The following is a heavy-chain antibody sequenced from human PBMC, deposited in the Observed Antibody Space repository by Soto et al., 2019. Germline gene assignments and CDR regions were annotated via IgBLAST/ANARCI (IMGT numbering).Heavy chain of an antibody. Sequence: SGVSLRLSCAASGFIFADSTIHWVRQASGKGLEWVGRIRSKAHNYAIEYAESVKGRFVISRDNSRNTAYLQMNSLKNEDTAVYYCTRHDPVGWGDVRGQGTTVTVSS. D-gene: IGHD3-16*01. CDR2: IRSKAHNYAI. CDR1: GFIFADST. J-gene: IGHJ6*02. V-gene: IGHV3-73*01. CDR3: TRHDPVGWGDV.